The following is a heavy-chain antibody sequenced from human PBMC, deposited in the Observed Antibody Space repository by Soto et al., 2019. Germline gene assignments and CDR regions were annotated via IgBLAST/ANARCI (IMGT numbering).Heavy chain of an antibody. Sequence: GGSLRLSCAASGFTFSDYYMSWVRQAPGKGLEWVSYISSSGSTIYYADSVKGRFTISRDNAKNSLYLQMNSLRADDTAVYYCARTNYYYYYMDVWGKGTTVTVSS. CDR3: ARTNYYYYYMDV. CDR2: ISSSGSTI. CDR1: GFTFSDYY. J-gene: IGHJ6*03. V-gene: IGHV3-11*01.